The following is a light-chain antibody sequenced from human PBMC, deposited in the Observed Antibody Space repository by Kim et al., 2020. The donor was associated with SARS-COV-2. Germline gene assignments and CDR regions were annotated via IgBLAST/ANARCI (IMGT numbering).Light chain of an antibody. CDR3: SSYASNSTLV. Sequence: QSALTQPASVSGSPGQSITISCTGTSSDVGGYNYVSWYQQDPGKAPNLMIYDVSQRPSGVSNRFSGSKSGNTASLTISGLQAEDEADYYCSSYASNSTLVFRGGTQLTVL. CDR2: DVS. J-gene: IGLJ2*01. CDR1: SSDVGGYNY. V-gene: IGLV2-14*01.